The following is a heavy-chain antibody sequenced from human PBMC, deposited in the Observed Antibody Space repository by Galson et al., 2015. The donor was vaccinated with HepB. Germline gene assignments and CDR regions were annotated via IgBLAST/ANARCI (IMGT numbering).Heavy chain of an antibody. CDR1: GYTFTSYY. D-gene: IGHD3-22*01. Sequence: SVKVSCKASGYTFTSYYMHWVRQAPGQGLEWMGIINPSGGSTSYAQKFQGRVTMSRDTSTSTVYMELSSLRSEDTAVYYCARATYYYDSSGLGMDVWGQGTTVTVSS. V-gene: IGHV1-46*01. CDR2: INPSGGST. J-gene: IGHJ6*02. CDR3: ARATYYYDSSGLGMDV.